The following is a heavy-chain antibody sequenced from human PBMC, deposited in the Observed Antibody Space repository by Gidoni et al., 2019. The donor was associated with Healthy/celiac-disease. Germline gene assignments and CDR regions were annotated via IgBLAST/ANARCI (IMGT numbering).Heavy chain of an antibody. D-gene: IGHD1-26*01. CDR1: GDTFTGYS. J-gene: IGHJ4*02. Sequence: QVQLVQSGAEVKKPRASVKVYCTASGDTFTGYSMHWVRQAPGQGLEWMGWINPNSGGTNYAQKFQGRVTMSRDTSISTAYMVLSRLRSDDTAVYYCASWGSYLGEDSHPLRGDSDYWGQGTLVTVSS. CDR3: ASWGSYLGEDSHPLRGDSDY. CDR2: INPNSGGT. V-gene: IGHV1-2*02.